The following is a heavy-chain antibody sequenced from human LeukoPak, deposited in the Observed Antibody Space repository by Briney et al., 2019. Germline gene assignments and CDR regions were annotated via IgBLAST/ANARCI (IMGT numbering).Heavy chain of an antibody. CDR2: ISASGST. CDR3: ARSGVAATPRTSDC. D-gene: IGHD2-15*01. V-gene: IGHV3-23*01. J-gene: IGHJ4*02. Sequence: PGGSLRLSCAASGFPLTNYAISWVRQAPGKGLEWVSAISASGSTYYADSVKGHFTISRDNSRNTLYLQMNSLRAEDTAVYYCARSGVAATPRTSDCWGQGTLVTVSS. CDR1: GFPLTNYA.